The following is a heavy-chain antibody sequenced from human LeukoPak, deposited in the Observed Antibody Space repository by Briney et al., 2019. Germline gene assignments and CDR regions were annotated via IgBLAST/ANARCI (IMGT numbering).Heavy chain of an antibody. Sequence: GGSLRLSCGVSGFTFSRYWMHWLRQAPGKGLEWVASMNQDGRETYSVDSVRGRFAIFRDNTRNSLYLEMNNVRAADTGVYYCARGTVGIPGTDYWGQGTLVTVSS. D-gene: IGHD4-23*01. J-gene: IGHJ4*02. CDR3: ARGTVGIPGTDY. CDR2: MNQDGRET. CDR1: GFTFSRYW. V-gene: IGHV3-7*01.